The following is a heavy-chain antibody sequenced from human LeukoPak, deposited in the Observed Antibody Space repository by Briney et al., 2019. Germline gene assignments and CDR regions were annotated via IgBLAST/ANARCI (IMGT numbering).Heavy chain of an antibody. CDR2: IKQDGSEK. CDR3: ARARDLDDSSGYSFDY. CDR1: GFTFSNYW. Sequence: GGSLRLSCVASGFTFSNYWMSWVRQAPGKGLEWVANIKQDGSEKNYVDSVKGRFLIARDNAKKSLFLQMNSLRAEDTAVYYCARARDLDDSSGYSFDYWGQGILVTVSS. V-gene: IGHV3-7*01. J-gene: IGHJ4*02. D-gene: IGHD3-22*01.